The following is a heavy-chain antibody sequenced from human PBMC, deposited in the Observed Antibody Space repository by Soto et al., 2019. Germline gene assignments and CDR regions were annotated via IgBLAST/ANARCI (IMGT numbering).Heavy chain of an antibody. CDR2: VKREIDGATT. Sequence: GGSLRLSCAPSESTLSNVWMSWVRQAPGKGLEWVGRVKREIDGATTDYAAPVKGRFTISRDDAKNTVYLQMNSLRTEDTAVYYCTTDPIRDYWGLGALVTVSS. J-gene: IGHJ4*02. CDR1: ESTLSNVW. CDR3: TTDPIRDY. V-gene: IGHV3-15*01. D-gene: IGHD2-21*01.